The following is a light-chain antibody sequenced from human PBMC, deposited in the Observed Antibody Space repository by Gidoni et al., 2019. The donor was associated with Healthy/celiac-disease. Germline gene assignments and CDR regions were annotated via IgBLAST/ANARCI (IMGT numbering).Light chain of an antibody. J-gene: IGKJ1*01. V-gene: IGKV1-39*01. CDR2: ARA. CDR1: QSTSSY. Sequence: IHLPQSPSSLSASVGDRVTITCRASQSTSSYLNWYQQKPVKAPKILIYARASLQSGVPSRVSGSGSGKDFTLNSSSLQPEDFATYHCQQSYSTLWTFGQGTKVEIK. CDR3: QQSYSTLWT.